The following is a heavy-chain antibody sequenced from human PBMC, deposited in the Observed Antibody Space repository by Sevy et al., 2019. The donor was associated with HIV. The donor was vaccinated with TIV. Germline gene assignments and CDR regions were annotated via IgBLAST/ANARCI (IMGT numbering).Heavy chain of an antibody. J-gene: IGHJ4*02. CDR3: ARGQGY. V-gene: IGHV3-74*01. CDR1: GFTFSSYL. Sequence: GGSLRLSFAASGFTFSSYLMHWVRQAPGKGPVWVSRINSDGSSTSYADSVKGRFTISRDNASNTLYLEMNSLRSEDTAVYYCARGQGYWGQGTLVTVSS. CDR2: INSDGSST.